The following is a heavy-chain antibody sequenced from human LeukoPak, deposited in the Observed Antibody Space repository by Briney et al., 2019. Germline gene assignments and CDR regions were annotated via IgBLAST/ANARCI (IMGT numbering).Heavy chain of an antibody. CDR1: GDTVSNKNAA. Sequence: SQTLSLTCAISGDTVSNKNAAWNWIRQSTSRGLEWLGRTYYRSKWYNDYAVSVKGRIDINPDTSKNQFSLRLNPVTPEDTAVYFCAREGVGATMANWGQGTLVTVSS. D-gene: IGHD1-26*01. V-gene: IGHV6-1*01. CDR2: TYYRSKWYN. CDR3: AREGVGATMAN. J-gene: IGHJ4*02.